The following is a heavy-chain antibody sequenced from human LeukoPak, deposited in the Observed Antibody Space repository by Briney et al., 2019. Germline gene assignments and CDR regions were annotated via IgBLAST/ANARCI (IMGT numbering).Heavy chain of an antibody. J-gene: IGHJ4*02. CDR2: ISYDGSNK. V-gene: IGHV3-30*04. CDR3: AKDGSSGWYWVFDY. CDR1: GFTFSSYA. D-gene: IGHD6-19*01. Sequence: GRSLRLSCAASGFTFSSYAMHWVRQAPGKGLEWVAVISYDGSNKYYADSVKGRFTISRDNSKNTLYLQMNSLRAEDTAVYYCAKDGSSGWYWVFDYWGQGTLVTVSS.